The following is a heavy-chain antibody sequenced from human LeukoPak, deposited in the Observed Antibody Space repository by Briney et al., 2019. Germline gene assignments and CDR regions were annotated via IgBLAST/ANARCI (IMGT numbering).Heavy chain of an antibody. Sequence: GESLQISCKGSGYTFSSYWIGWVRQMPGKGLEWMGIIYPGDSNPRYSPSFQGQVTISADKSFSTAYLQWSSLKASDTAMYYCARLVVVSSTPIHFDYWGQGTLVTVSS. V-gene: IGHV5-51*01. CDR2: IYPGDSNP. CDR3: ARLVVVSSTPIHFDY. J-gene: IGHJ4*02. D-gene: IGHD2-15*01. CDR1: GYTFSSYW.